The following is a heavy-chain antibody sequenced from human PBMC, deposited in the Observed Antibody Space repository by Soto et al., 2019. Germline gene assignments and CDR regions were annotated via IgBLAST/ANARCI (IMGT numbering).Heavy chain of an antibody. J-gene: IGHJ4*02. CDR1: GGSISSGDYY. D-gene: IGHD3-22*01. V-gene: IGHV4-30-4*01. CDR3: ARDGDYYDSSGYYRRYFDY. Sequence: SETLSLTCTVSGGSISSGDYYWSWIRQPPGKGLEWIGYIYYSGSTYYNPSLKSRVTISVDTSKNQFSLKLSSVTAAGTAVYYCARDGDYYDSSGYYRRYFDYWGQGTLVTVSS. CDR2: IYYSGST.